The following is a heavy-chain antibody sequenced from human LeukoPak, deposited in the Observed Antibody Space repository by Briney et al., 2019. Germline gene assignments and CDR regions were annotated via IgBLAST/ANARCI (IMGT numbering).Heavy chain of an antibody. V-gene: IGHV3-23*01. CDR3: AKEGYCGGDCRLYYYYMDV. CDR1: GFTFSSYA. J-gene: IGHJ6*03. D-gene: IGHD2-21*02. CDR2: ISGSGGST. Sequence: GWSLRLSCAASGFTFSSYAMSWVRQAPGKGLEWVSAISGSGGSTYYADSVKGRFTISRDNSKNTLYLQMNSLRAEDTAVYYCAKEGYCGGDCRLYYYYMDVWGKGTTVTVSS.